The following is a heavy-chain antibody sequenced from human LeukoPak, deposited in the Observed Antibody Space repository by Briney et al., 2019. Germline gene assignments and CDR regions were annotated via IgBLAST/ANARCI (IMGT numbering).Heavy chain of an antibody. D-gene: IGHD6-13*01. CDR2: IYYSGST. CDR3: ARCGSSWYYFDY. V-gene: IGHV4-30-4*01. Sequence: SQTLSLTCTVSVGSLSSGDYYWSWIRQPPGKGLEWIGYIYYSGSTYYNPSLKSRVTISVDTSKNQFSLKLSSVTAADTAVYYCARCGSSWYYFDYWGQGTLVTVSS. CDR1: VGSLSSGDYY. J-gene: IGHJ4*02.